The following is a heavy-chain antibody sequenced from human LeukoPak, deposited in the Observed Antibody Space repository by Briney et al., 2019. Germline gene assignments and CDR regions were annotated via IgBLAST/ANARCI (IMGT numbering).Heavy chain of an antibody. CDR2: ITGDCKYI. CDR3: AKDAYIFDC. J-gene: IGHJ4*02. Sequence: NPGGSLRLSCAASGFIFKTYTMTWVRQAPGKGLEWVSSITGDCKYITYADSVKGRFTISRDNSKNTLFLQMNSLRAEDTAVYYCAKDAYIFDCWGQGTLVTVSS. V-gene: IGHV3-21*04. CDR1: GFIFKTYT. D-gene: IGHD4-11*01.